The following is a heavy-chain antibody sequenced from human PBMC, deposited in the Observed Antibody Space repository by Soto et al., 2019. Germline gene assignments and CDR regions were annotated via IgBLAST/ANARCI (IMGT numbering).Heavy chain of an antibody. CDR2: IDPSDSYT. Sequence: PGASVKISCXGSGYSFTSYWISSVRQMPGKGLEWMGRIDPSDSYTNYSPSFQGHVTISADKSISTAYLQWSSLTASDTAMYYCARPPLVVVGGSGGQDPYGMEVWGQGTTVTVSS. V-gene: IGHV5-10-1*01. CDR1: GYSFTSYW. D-gene: IGHD2-2*01. CDR3: ARPPLVVVGGSGGQDPYGMEV. J-gene: IGHJ6*02.